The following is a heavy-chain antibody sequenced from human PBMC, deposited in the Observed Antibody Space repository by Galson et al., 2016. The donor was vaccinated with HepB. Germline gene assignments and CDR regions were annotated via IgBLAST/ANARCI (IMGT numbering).Heavy chain of an antibody. CDR2: VWFDETTK. CDR3: AKDPGRDGGMDV. J-gene: IGHJ6*02. Sequence: SLRLSCAASGFTFSIYEMSWVRQAPGKGLDWVAVVWFDETTKYYADSVKGRFTISRDNSKNTVYLHMNSLRAEDTAVYYCAKDPGRDGGMDVWGQGTTVTVFS. D-gene: IGHD5-24*01. V-gene: IGHV3-33*06. CDR1: GFTFSIYE.